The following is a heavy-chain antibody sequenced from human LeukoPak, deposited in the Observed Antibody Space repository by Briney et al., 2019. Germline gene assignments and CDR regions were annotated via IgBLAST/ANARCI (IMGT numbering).Heavy chain of an antibody. CDR2: IYPSGST. D-gene: IGHD2-15*01. V-gene: IGHV4-61*02. CDR3: ARETRSGGSLLRGNWFDP. J-gene: IGHJ5*02. Sequence: SETLSLTCTVSGGSISSGSYYWTWIRQPAGKGLEWIGRIYPSGSTNYNPSLKSRVTISVDTSKNQFSLKLSSVTAADTAVYYCARETRSGGSLLRGNWFDPWGQGTLVTVSS. CDR1: GGSISSGSYY.